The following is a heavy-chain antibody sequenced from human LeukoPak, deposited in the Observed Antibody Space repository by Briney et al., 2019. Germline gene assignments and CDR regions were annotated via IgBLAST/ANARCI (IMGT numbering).Heavy chain of an antibody. D-gene: IGHD3-3*01. CDR3: ATDRGWRTSGYYLYYFEY. J-gene: IGHJ4*02. CDR1: GFTVSRHW. Sequence: GGSLRLSCAASGFTVSRHWMHWVRQAPGKGLVWISRINSDGRVTDYADFVKGRFTISRDNAKSTVYLQINSLRDEDTAVYYCATDRGWRTSGYYLYYFEYWGQGTLVTYSS. V-gene: IGHV3-74*01. CDR2: INSDGRVT.